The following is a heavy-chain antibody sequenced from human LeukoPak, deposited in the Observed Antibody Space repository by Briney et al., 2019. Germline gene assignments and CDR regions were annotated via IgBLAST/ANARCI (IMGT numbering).Heavy chain of an antibody. D-gene: IGHD2-15*01. J-gene: IGHJ5*02. CDR1: GGTFSSYA. Sequence: ASVKVSCKASGGTFSSYAISWVRQAPGQGLEWMGRIIPILGIANYAQKFQGRVTITADKSTSTAYMELSRLRSEDTAVYYCAREYCSGGSCQYNWFDPWGQGTLVTVSS. V-gene: IGHV1-69*04. CDR2: IIPILGIA. CDR3: AREYCSGGSCQYNWFDP.